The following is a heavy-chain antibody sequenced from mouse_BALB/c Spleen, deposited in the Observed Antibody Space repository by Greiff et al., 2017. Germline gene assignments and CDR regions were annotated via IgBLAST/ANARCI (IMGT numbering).Heavy chain of an antibody. CDR1: GFSLTSYG. CDR2: IWAGGST. Sequence: VMLVESGPGLVAPSQSLSITCTVSGFSLTSYGVHWVRQPPGKGLEWLGVIWAGGSTNYNSALMSRLSISKDNSKSQVFLKMNSLQTDDTAMYYCARPSFSRAMDYWGQGTSVTVSS. V-gene: IGHV2-9*02. CDR3: ARPSFSRAMDY. J-gene: IGHJ4*01. D-gene: IGHD6-1*01.